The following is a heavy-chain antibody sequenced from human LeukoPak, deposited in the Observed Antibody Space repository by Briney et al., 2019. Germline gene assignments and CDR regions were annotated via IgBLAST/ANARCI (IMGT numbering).Heavy chain of an antibody. D-gene: IGHD3-9*01. V-gene: IGHV3-21*01. CDR1: GFTFSSYS. CDR2: ISSSSSYI. CDR3: ARDMGIVGLRYFDY. J-gene: IGHJ4*02. Sequence: PGGSLRLSCAASGFTFSSYSMNWVRQAPGKGLEWVSSISSSSSYIYYADSVKGRFTISRDNAKNSLYLQMNSLRAEDTAVYYCARDMGIVGLRYFDYWGQGTLVTVSS.